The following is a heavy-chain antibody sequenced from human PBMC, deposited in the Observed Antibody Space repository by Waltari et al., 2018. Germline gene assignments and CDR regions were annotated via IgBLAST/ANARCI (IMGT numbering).Heavy chain of an antibody. Sequence: EVQLVESGGSVVRTGGSLRLPCVASGLIFADYGLTWVRQVPGKGLEWVSGINWSGDNAGYADSVKGRFTVSRDNAKNSLYLEMNSLRAEDTALYHCARNFGTGYFYYGMDVWGQGTTVTVSS. CDR2: INWSGDNA. CDR3: ARNFGTGYFYYGMDV. D-gene: IGHD2-15*01. V-gene: IGHV3-20*01. J-gene: IGHJ6*02. CDR1: GLIFADYG.